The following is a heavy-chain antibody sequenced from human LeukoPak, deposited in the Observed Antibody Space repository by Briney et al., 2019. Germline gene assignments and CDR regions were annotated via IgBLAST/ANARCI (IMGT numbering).Heavy chain of an antibody. V-gene: IGHV3-30*19. Sequence: PGGSLRLSCAASGFTFRDYGMYWVRQAPGKGLEWVAVISYDGSNKYYADSVKGRFTISRDNSKNTLYLQMNSLRAEDTAVYYCARYCSGGSCYSGVSYAFDIWGQGTMVTVSS. J-gene: IGHJ3*02. CDR2: ISYDGSNK. CDR3: ARYCSGGSCYSGVSYAFDI. CDR1: GFTFRDYG. D-gene: IGHD2-15*01.